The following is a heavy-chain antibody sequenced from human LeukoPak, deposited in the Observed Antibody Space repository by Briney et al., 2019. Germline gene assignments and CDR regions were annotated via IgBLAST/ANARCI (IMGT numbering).Heavy chain of an antibody. V-gene: IGHV4-59*08. D-gene: IGHD6-19*01. J-gene: IGHJ4*02. Sequence: PSETLSLTCTVSSGSISNYYWIWIRQPPGKGLEWIGYVHYSGSTNYNPSLKSRVTISVDTSKNQFSLKLSSVTAADTAVYYCARRSVAGRNFDYWGQGTLVTVSS. CDR3: ARRSVAGRNFDY. CDR1: SGSISNYY. CDR2: VHYSGST.